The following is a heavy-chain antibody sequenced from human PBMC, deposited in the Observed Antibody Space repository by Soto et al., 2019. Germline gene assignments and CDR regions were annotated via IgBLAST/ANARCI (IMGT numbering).Heavy chain of an antibody. Sequence: QVQLEESGGGVVQPGRSLRLSCAASGFIFAGHGMHWVRQVPGKGLEWVALISLDGINKYYADSVKGRFTISREKSKNTLYLHMNSLRAEDTAVYYWARDRSSSYDFWGQGALVTVSS. CDR3: ARDRSSSYDF. CDR2: ISLDGINK. D-gene: IGHD6-13*01. CDR1: GFIFAGHG. V-gene: IGHV3-30*03. J-gene: IGHJ4*02.